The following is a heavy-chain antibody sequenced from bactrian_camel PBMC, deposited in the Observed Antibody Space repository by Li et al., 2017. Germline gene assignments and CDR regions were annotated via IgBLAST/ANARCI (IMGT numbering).Heavy chain of an antibody. CDR3: AAVPRGYGSWGTTEVNY. D-gene: IGHD5*01. Sequence: QVQLVVSGGGSVQAGGSLRLSCTASGHIFSQYCLGWFRQVPGKEREGVAAIDRNGRTIYADSVKGRFTISRNNAANTVYLQINSLKPEDTAMYYCAAVPRGYGSWGTTEVNYWGQGTQVTVS. CDR1: GHIFSQYC. V-gene: IGHV3S53*01. J-gene: IGHJ4*01. CDR2: IDRNGRT.